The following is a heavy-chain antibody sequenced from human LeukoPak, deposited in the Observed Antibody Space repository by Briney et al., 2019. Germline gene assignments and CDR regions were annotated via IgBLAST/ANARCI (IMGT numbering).Heavy chain of an antibody. CDR3: ARDTDYGDYGVFDY. D-gene: IGHD4-17*01. CDR1: GGSISSGCYY. J-gene: IGHJ4*02. V-gene: IGHV4-31*03. Sequence: TLSLTCTVSGGSISSGCYYWSWIRQHPGKGLEWIGYIYYSGSTYYNPSLKSRVTISVDTSKNQFSLKLSSVTAADTAVYYCARDTDYGDYGVFDYWGQGTLVTVSS. CDR2: IYYSGST.